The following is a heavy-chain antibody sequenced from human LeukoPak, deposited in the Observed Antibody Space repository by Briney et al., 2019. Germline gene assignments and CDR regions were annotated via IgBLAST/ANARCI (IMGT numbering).Heavy chain of an antibody. CDR2: INPSGGST. CDR3: ARRPYYYDSSGSDNAFDI. V-gene: IGHV1-46*01. D-gene: IGHD3-22*01. Sequence: GASVKVSCKASGYTFTSYYMHWVRQAPGQGLEWMGIINPSGGSTSYAQKFQGRVTMTRDTSTSTVYMEPSSLRSEDTAVYYCARRPYYYDSSGSDNAFDIWGQGTMVTVSS. J-gene: IGHJ3*02. CDR1: GYTFTSYY.